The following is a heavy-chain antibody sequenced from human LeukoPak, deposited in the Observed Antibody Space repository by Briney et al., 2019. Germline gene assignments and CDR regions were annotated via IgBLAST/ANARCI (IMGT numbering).Heavy chain of an antibody. CDR2: ISGSGGST. Sequence: GGSLRLSCAASGFTFSSYAMSWVRQAPGKGLEWVSAISGSGGSTYYADSVKGRFTISRDNSKNTLYLQMNSLRAEDTAVYYCAKGGSDMEVAASLGLYYFDYWGQGTLVTVSS. V-gene: IGHV3-23*01. CDR3: AKGGSDMEVAASLGLYYFDY. CDR1: GFTFSSYA. J-gene: IGHJ4*02. D-gene: IGHD2-15*01.